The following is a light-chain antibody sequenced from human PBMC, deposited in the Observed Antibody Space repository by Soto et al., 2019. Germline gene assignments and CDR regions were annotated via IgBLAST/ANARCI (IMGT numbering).Light chain of an antibody. CDR1: HDISNY. J-gene: IGKJ5*01. CDR2: AAS. Sequence: DIQMPQSPSSLSASLGDRFTITCLASHDISNYLAWYQQRPGTVPKLLIYAASRLQSGVPSRFSGGGSGTDFTLTISSLLPEDVATYYCQKYDSAPFTFGQGTRLEI. V-gene: IGKV1-27*01. CDR3: QKYDSAPFT.